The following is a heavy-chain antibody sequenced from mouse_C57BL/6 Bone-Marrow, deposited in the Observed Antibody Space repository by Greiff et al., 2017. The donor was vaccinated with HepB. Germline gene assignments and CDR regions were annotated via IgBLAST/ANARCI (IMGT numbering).Heavy chain of an antibody. CDR1: GYAFSSSW. CDR2: IYPGDGDT. Sequence: VQLQQSGPELVKPGASVKISCKASGYAFSSSWMNWVKQRPGKGLEWIGRIYPGDGDTNYNGTFKGKATLTADKSSSPAYMQLSSLASEDSAVYFCASTMVTTGPNYWGQGTTLTVAS. D-gene: IGHD2-2*01. J-gene: IGHJ2*01. V-gene: IGHV1-82*01. CDR3: ASTMVTTGPNY.